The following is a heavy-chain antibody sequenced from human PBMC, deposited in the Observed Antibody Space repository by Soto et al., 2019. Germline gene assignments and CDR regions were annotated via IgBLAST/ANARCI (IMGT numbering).Heavy chain of an antibody. V-gene: IGHV1-69*01. CDR2: IIPIFGTA. Sequence: QVQLVQSGAEVKKPGSSVKVSCKASGSTFSSYAISWVRQAPGQGLEWMGGIIPIFGTANYAQKFQGRVTIIADESTTTAYMDLSSLRSEDTAVYYCARDLKRYYDSSGYGYYYYGMDVWGQGTTVTVSS. CDR3: ARDLKRYYDSSGYGYYYYGMDV. D-gene: IGHD3-22*01. CDR1: GSTFSSYA. J-gene: IGHJ6*02.